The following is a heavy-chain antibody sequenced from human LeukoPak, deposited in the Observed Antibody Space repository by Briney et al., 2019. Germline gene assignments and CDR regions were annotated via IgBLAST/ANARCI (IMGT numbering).Heavy chain of an antibody. CDR2: IRSDGSNK. CDR1: GFTFSTYA. CDR3: ASKVVDNCDH. J-gene: IGHJ4*02. D-gene: IGHD3-22*01. Sequence: GGSLRLSCATSGFTFSTYAMHWVRQAPGKGLEWVAFIRSDGSNKYYEDSVKGRFTISRDNSKNTLYLQMNSLRAEDTAIYYCASKVVDNCDHWGQGTLVTVSS. V-gene: IGHV3-30*02.